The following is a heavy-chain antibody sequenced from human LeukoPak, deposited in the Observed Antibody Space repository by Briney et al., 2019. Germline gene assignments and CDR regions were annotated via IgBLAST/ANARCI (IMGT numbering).Heavy chain of an antibody. J-gene: IGHJ4*02. CDR2: IYYSGST. Sequence: PSETLSLTCTVSGGSISSGDYYWSWIRQPPGKGLEWIGNIYYSGSTYYNPSLKSRVTISVDTSKNQFSLKLSSVTAADTAVYYCASYYYDSSGVDYWGQGTLVTVSS. CDR1: GGSISSGDYY. CDR3: ASYYYDSSGVDY. V-gene: IGHV4-30-4*08. D-gene: IGHD3-22*01.